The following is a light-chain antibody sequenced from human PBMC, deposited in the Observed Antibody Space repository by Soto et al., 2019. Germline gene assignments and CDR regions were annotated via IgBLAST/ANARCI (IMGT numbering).Light chain of an antibody. Sequence: DIQMTQSPSSLSASVGDRVTITCRASQSISSYLNWYQQKPGKAPKVLIYAASSLQSGVPSRFSGIGSGTDFTLSISSLQPEDFATYYCQHYNSYPWTFGQGTKVEI. CDR1: QSISSY. CDR2: AAS. CDR3: QHYNSYPWT. J-gene: IGKJ1*01. V-gene: IGKV1-39*01.